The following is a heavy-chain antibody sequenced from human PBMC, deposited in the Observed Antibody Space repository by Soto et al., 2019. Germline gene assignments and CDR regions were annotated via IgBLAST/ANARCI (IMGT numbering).Heavy chain of an antibody. J-gene: IGHJ3*02. CDR2: NIPIFGTA. CDR1: GGTFSSYA. D-gene: IGHD5-18*01. CDR3: ASPSRGYSYGYLAFDI. V-gene: IGHV1-69*13. Sequence: ASVKVSCKASGGTFSSYAISWVRQAPGQGLEWMGGNIPIFGTANYAQKFQGRVTITADESTSKAYMELSSLRSEDTAVYYCASPSRGYSYGYLAFDIWGQGTMVTVSS.